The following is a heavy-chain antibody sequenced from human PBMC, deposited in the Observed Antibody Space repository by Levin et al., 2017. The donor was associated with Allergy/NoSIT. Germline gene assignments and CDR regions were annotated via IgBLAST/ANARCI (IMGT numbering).Heavy chain of an antibody. V-gene: IGHV3-30-3*01. D-gene: IGHD6-19*01. CDR2: ISYDGSNK. J-gene: IGHJ3*02. CDR3: ARDSAVAGGGAFDI. CDR1: GFTFSSYA. Sequence: GESLKISCAASGFTFSSYAMHWVRQAPGKGLEWVAVISYDGSNKYYADSVKGRFTISRDNSKNTLYLQMNSLRAEDTAVYYCARDSAVAGGGAFDIWGQGTMVTVSS.